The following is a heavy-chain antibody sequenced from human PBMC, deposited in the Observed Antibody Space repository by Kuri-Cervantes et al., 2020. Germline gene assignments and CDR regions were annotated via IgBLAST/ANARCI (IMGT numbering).Heavy chain of an antibody. CDR3: ARGVSFEAAGP. V-gene: IGHV3-30-3*01. Sequence: GESLKISCAASGFKFSDYAMHWVRQAPGKGLEWVGFISYDGSNKYYADSVQGRFTISRDNSNNTLYPQMSSLRSEDTAVYYCARGVSFEAAGPWGQGTLVTVSS. CDR2: ISYDGSNK. J-gene: IGHJ5*02. CDR1: GFKFSDYA. D-gene: IGHD6-13*01.